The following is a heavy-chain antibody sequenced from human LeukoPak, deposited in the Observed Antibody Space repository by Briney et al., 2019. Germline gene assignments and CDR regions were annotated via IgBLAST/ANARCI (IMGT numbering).Heavy chain of an antibody. CDR2: ISYDGSNK. D-gene: IGHD6-13*01. CDR1: GFTFSSYA. Sequence: GRSLRLSCAASGFTFSSYAMHWVRQAPGKGLEWVAVISYDGSNKYYADSVKGRFTTSRDNSKNTLYLQMNSLRAEDTAVYYCARDTVSSSWYYFDYWGQGTLVTVSS. CDR3: ARDTVSSSWYYFDY. V-gene: IGHV3-30*04. J-gene: IGHJ4*02.